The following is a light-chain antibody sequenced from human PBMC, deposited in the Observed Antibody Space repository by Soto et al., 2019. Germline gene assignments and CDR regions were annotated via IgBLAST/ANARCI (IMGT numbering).Light chain of an antibody. CDR3: QGRSNWPLT. CDR2: DAS. V-gene: IGKV3-11*01. J-gene: IGKJ4*01. Sequence: EIVLTQSPATLSLSPGERATLSCRASQSVSSYLAWYQQKRGQAPRLLIYDASNRAAGISARFSGSGSGTDYDLAISSLEPEDFAVYCCQGRSNWPLTFGGGTEIEIK. CDR1: QSVSSY.